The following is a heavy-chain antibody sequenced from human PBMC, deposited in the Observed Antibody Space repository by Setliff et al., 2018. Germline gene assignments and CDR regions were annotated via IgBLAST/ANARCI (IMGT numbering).Heavy chain of an antibody. Sequence: PSETLSLTCTVSGGSVGPHYWSWIRQAPGKGLEWIGHIFYSDTAKYNPSLESRAAISVDSSKNQFSLKLRSVTAADTAVYYCARDRSTVIRGVTSFFYYYMDVWGGGTTVTVSS. D-gene: IGHD3-10*01. J-gene: IGHJ6*03. CDR1: GGSVGPHY. CDR2: IFYSDTA. CDR3: ARDRSTVIRGVTSFFYYYMDV. V-gene: IGHV4-59*02.